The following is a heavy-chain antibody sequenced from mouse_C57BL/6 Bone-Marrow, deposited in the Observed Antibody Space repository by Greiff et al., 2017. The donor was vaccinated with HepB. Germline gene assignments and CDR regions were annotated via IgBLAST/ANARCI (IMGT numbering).Heavy chain of an antibody. CDR1: GYTFTDYE. Sequence: QVHVKQSGAELVRPGASVTLSCKASGYTFTDYEMHWVKQTPVHGLEWIGAIDPETGGTAYNQKFKGKAILTADKSSSTAYMELRSLTSEDSAGYYCTRGGLPYYYAMDYWGQGTSVTVSS. D-gene: IGHD2-2*01. CDR2: IDPETGGT. V-gene: IGHV1-15*01. CDR3: TRGGLPYYYAMDY. J-gene: IGHJ4*01.